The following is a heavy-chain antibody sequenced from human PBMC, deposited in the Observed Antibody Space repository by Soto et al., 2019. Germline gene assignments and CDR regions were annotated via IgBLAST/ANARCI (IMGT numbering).Heavy chain of an antibody. D-gene: IGHD1-20*01. J-gene: IGHJ4*02. CDR1: GVTFSRYS. CDR2: ISSSSSYI. V-gene: IGHV3-21*01. CDR3: ARVSPHNPYFDY. Sequence: GGSLRLSCGGSGVTFSRYSMNWGRQAPGKGLEWVSSISSSSSYIYYADSVKGRFTISRDNAKNSLYLQMNSLRAEDTAAYYCARVSPHNPYFDYWGQGTLVTVSS.